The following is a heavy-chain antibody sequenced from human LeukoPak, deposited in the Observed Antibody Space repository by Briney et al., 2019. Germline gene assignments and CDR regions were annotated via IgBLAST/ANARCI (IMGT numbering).Heavy chain of an antibody. CDR1: GYTLTELS. D-gene: IGHD3-10*01. CDR2: FDPEDGET. Sequence: ASVKVSCKVSGYTLTELSMHWVRQAPGKGLEWMGGFDPEDGETIYAQKFQGRVTMTEDTSTDTAYMELSSLRSEDTAVYYCAPHAMVRGVIIPSGYWGQGTLVTVSS. CDR3: APHAMVRGVIIPSGY. V-gene: IGHV1-24*01. J-gene: IGHJ4*02.